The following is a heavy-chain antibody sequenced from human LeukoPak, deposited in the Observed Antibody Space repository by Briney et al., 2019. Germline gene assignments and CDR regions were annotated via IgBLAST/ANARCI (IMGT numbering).Heavy chain of an antibody. CDR1: GFTFSSYE. D-gene: IGHD2-8*02. J-gene: IGHJ6*03. Sequence: GGSLRLSCAASGFTFSSYEMNWVRQAPGKGLEWVSSISSISNYIYYADSVKGRFTISRDNSKNTLYLQMNSLRAGDTAVYYCARDTGYYMDVWGKGTTVTISS. CDR3: ARDTGYYMDV. CDR2: ISSISNYI. V-gene: IGHV3-21*04.